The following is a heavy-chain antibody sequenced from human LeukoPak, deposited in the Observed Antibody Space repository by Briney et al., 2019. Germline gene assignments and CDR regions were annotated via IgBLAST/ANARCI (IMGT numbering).Heavy chain of an antibody. J-gene: IGHJ4*02. CDR2: IYYSGST. CDR1: GGSVSSSNYY. CDR3: AIVDTAIRD. Sequence: TSETLSLTCTVSGGSVSSSNYYWSWIRQPPGKGLEWIGYIYYSGSTYYNPSLKSRVTISVDTSKNQFSLKLSSVTAADTAVYYCAIVDTAIRDWGQGTLVTVSS. V-gene: IGHV4-30-4*08. D-gene: IGHD5-18*01.